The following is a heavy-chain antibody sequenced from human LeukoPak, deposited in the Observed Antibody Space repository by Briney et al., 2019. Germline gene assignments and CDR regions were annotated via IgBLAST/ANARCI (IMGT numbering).Heavy chain of an antibody. J-gene: IGHJ5*02. V-gene: IGHV3-23*01. Sequence: PGGSLRLSCAASGFRSSDYTMTWVRQAPGKGPEWVSAIGGRGGSTYYADFLGGRFTISRDNSKDMLYLQMNSLKVEDTATYYCGKEGGAWGQGTKVTVSS. CDR3: GKEGGA. D-gene: IGHD3-16*01. CDR2: IGGRGGST. CDR1: GFRSSDYT.